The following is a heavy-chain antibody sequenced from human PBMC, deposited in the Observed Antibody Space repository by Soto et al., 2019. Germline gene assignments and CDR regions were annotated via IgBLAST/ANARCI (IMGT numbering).Heavy chain of an antibody. Sequence: GGSLRLSCAASGFTFSSYAMSWVRQAPGKGLEWVSAISGSGGSTYYADSVKGRFTISRDNSKNTLYLQMNSLRAEDTAVYYCAKAQGSTSCYFCSYGMDVWGQGTTVTVSS. CDR3: AKAQGSTSCYFCSYGMDV. D-gene: IGHD2-2*01. CDR2: ISGSGGST. J-gene: IGHJ6*02. V-gene: IGHV3-23*01. CDR1: GFTFSSYA.